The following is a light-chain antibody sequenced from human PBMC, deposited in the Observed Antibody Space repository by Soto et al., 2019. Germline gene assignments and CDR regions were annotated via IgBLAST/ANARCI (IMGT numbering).Light chain of an antibody. Sequence: DIQMTQSPSTLSASVGDRVTITCRASQSISNWLAWYQQKPGKALKLLIYDVSRLESGVPSRFSGSGSGTEFTLTISSLQPDDFATYYCQQYNSYPWTFGQGTKVEIK. V-gene: IGKV1-5*01. CDR3: QQYNSYPWT. CDR2: DVS. CDR1: QSISNW. J-gene: IGKJ1*01.